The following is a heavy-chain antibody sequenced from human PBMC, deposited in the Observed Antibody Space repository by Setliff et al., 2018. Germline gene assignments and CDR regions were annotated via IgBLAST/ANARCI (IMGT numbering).Heavy chain of an antibody. CDR1: GYSFTSYW. J-gene: IGHJ5*02. Sequence: PGESLKISCKGSGYSFTSYWIGWVRQMPGKGLEWMGIIYPGDSITRYSPSFQGQVTISVDKSINTAYLQWSSLRASDTAIYYCARHPYYYGSGTYLDNNNRWFDPWGQGTPVTVSS. CDR2: IYPGDSIT. CDR3: ARHPYYYGSGTYLDNNNRWFDP. D-gene: IGHD3-10*01. V-gene: IGHV5-51*01.